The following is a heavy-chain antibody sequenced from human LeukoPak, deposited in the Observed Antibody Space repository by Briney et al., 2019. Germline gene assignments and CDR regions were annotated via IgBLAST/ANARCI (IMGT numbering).Heavy chain of an antibody. CDR3: ARVGDVVVVPPANYGMNV. V-gene: IGHV4-59*01. CDR1: GGSIRSYY. Sequence: SETLSLTCTVSGGSIRSYYWSWIRQPPGKGLEWIGYIYYSGSTNYNPSLKSRVTISVDTSKNQFSLKVSSVTAADTAVYYCARVGDVVVVPPANYGMNVWGQGTTVTVSS. D-gene: IGHD2-2*01. J-gene: IGHJ6*02. CDR2: IYYSGST.